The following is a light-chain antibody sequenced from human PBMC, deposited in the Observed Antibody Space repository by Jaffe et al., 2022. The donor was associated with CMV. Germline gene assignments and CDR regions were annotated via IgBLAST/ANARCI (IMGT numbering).Light chain of an antibody. Sequence: EIVMTQSPATLSMSLGERATLSCRASQSVRSFLAWYQQKPGQTPRLLIYGASTRATGIPARFGGSGSGTEFTLTISSLQSEDFAVYYCQQYNNWPLTFGGGTKVEIK. CDR2: GAS. J-gene: IGKJ4*01. V-gene: IGKV3-15*01. CDR1: QSVRSF. CDR3: QQYNNWPLT.